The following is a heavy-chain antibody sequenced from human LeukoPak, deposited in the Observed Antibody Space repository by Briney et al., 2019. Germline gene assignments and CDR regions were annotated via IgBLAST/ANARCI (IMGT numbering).Heavy chain of an antibody. CDR3: ARMTNRAFDI. J-gene: IGHJ3*02. Sequence: GGSLRLSCAASGFTFSGYFMSWIRQAPGKGLEWVSDISSSGYDKYYADSVKGRFTVSRDNAKNSLSLQVNSLRGEDTAVYYCARMTNRAFDIWGQGTTVTVSS. CDR1: GFTFSGYF. CDR2: ISSSGYDK. D-gene: IGHD4-11*01. V-gene: IGHV3-11*01.